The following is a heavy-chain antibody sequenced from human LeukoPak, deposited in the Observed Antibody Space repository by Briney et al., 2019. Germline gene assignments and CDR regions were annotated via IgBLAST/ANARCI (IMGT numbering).Heavy chain of an antibody. CDR2: IYHSGST. V-gene: IGHV4-30-2*01. CDR1: GGSISSGGYS. CDR3: ARDPLYYYDSSGGGGIAY. J-gene: IGHJ4*02. D-gene: IGHD3-22*01. Sequence: SETLSLTCAVSGGSISSGGYSWSWIRQPPGKGLEWIGYIYHSGSTYYNPSLKSRVTISVDRSKNQFSLKLSSVTAADTAVYYCARDPLYYYDSSGGGGIAYWGQGTLVTVSS.